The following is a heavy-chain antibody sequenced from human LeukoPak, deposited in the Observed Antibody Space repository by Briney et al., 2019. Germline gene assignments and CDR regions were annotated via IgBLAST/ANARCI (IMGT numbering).Heavy chain of an antibody. J-gene: IGHJ4*02. Sequence: SSETLSLTCTVSGGSISSSSYYWGWIRQPPGKGLEWIGSTYYSGSTYYNPSLKSRVTISVDTSKNQFSLRLSSVTAADTAVYYCARGRFCSNTSCYADYWGQGTLVTVSS. CDR2: TYYSGST. CDR3: ARGRFCSNTSCYADY. CDR1: GGSISSSSYY. V-gene: IGHV4-39*01. D-gene: IGHD2-2*01.